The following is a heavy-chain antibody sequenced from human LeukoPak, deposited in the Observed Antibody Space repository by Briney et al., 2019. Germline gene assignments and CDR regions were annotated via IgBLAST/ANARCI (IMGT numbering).Heavy chain of an antibody. CDR1: GGSISSYY. Sequence: SEILSLTCTVSGGSISSYYWSWIRQPPGKGLEWIGEINHSGSTNYNPSLKSRVTISVDTSKNQFSLKLSSVTAADTAVYYCVEGVRGVIDGPYGMDVWGQGTTVTVSS. V-gene: IGHV4-34*01. D-gene: IGHD3-10*01. CDR2: INHSGST. J-gene: IGHJ6*02. CDR3: VEGVRGVIDGPYGMDV.